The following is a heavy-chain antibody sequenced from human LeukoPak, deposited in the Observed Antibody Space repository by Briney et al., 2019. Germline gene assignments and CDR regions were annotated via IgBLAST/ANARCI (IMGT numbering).Heavy chain of an antibody. CDR1: GGSISSYY. V-gene: IGHV4-4*07. J-gene: IGHJ4*02. CDR3: AAFLSGTYWYFDY. D-gene: IGHD1-26*01. CDR2: IYTSGSTDYYTSGST. Sequence: SETLSLTCTVSGGSISSYYWSWIRQSAGKGLEWIGHIYTSGSTDYYTSGSTDYNPSLKSRVTISVDKSKNHFSLKLSSVTAADTAVNYCAAFLSGTYWYFDYWGQGILVTVSS.